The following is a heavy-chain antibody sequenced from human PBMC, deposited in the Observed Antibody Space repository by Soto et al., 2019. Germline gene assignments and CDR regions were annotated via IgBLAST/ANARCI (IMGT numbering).Heavy chain of an antibody. J-gene: IGHJ6*01. CDR2: ISGSDGST. Sequence: EVQLLESGGGLVQPGGSLRLSCAASGFTFNNYAMTWVRQAPGKGLEWVSTISGSDGSTYYADSVKGRLTISRDNSKNALYLQMSSLRAEDTALCDCVKDWTGDTCPCMDVWGQGTTVTVSS. D-gene: IGHD2-8*02. V-gene: IGHV3-23*01. CDR3: VKDWTGDTCPCMDV. CDR1: GFTFNNYA.